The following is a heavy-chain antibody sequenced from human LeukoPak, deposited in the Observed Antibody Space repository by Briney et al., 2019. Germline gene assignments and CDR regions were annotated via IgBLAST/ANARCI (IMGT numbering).Heavy chain of an antibody. Sequence: ASVEVSCKASGYTFTSYYMHWVRQAPGQGLEWMGIIDPSGGSTSYAQKFQGRVTMTRDTSTSTVYMELSSLRSEDTAVYYCARAHGLCFDYWGQGTLVTVSS. CDR1: GYTFTSYY. CDR3: ARAHGLCFDY. V-gene: IGHV1-46*01. J-gene: IGHJ4*02. D-gene: IGHD2-2*01. CDR2: IDPSGGST.